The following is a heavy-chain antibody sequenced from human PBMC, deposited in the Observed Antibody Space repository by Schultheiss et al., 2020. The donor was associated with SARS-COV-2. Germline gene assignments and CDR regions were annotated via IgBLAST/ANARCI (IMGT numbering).Heavy chain of an antibody. V-gene: IGHV4-38-2*02. Sequence: SETLSLTCAVSGYSINSGFYWGWIRQPPGKGLEWIGEINHSGSTNYNPSLKSRVTISVDTSKNQFSLKLSSVTAADTAVYYCAKECEPRSSMSLDYWGQGTLVTVSS. CDR1: GYSINSGFY. J-gene: IGHJ4*02. CDR2: INHSGST. CDR3: AKECEPRSSMSLDY. D-gene: IGHD1-14*01.